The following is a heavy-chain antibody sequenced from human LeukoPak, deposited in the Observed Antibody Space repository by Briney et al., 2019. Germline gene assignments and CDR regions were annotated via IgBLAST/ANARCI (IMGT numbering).Heavy chain of an antibody. CDR2: IYHSGST. D-gene: IGHD3-10*01. CDR1: GGSISSGGYS. Sequence: SQTLSLTCAVSGGSISSGGYSWSWIRQPPGKGLEWIGDIYHSGSTNYNPSLKSRVTISVDTSKNQFSLKLSSVTAADTAVYYCARRLVGQTFDYWGQGTLVTVSS. J-gene: IGHJ4*02. CDR3: ARRLVGQTFDY. V-gene: IGHV4-61*08.